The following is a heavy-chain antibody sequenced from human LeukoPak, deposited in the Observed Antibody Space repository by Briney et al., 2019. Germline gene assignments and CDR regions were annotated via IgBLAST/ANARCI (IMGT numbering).Heavy chain of an antibody. CDR2: IYHSGST. D-gene: IGHD3-10*01. CDR1: GGSISSGGYY. CDR3: ARDKELLDAFDI. V-gene: IGHV4-30-2*01. J-gene: IGHJ3*02. Sequence: PSETLSLTCTVSGGSISSGGYYWSWIRQPPGKGLEWIGYIYHSGSTYYNPSLKSRVTISVDRSKNQFSLKLSSVTAADTAVYYCARDKELLDAFDIWGQGTMVTVSS.